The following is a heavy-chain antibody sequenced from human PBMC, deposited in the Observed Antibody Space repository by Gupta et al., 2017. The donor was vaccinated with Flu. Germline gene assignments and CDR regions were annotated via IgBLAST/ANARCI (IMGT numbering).Heavy chain of an antibody. V-gene: IGHV4-61*02. J-gene: IGHJ4*02. CDR2: IYVNGGT. Sequence: QVQLQESGPGLVTPSQTLSLTCTVSGASLSSGNFYWGWIRQPAGKGLEWIGRIYVNGGTGYNPSLKRRVTISRDTSRNHFSMNLISVTAADTAVYDCEREPTGNWGQGTLVIVSS. CDR3: EREPTGN. CDR1: GASLSSGNFY.